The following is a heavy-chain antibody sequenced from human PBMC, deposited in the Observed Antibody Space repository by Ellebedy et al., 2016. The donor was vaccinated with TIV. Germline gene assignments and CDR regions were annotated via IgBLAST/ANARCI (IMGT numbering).Heavy chain of an antibody. Sequence: ASVKVSCKASGGTFSSYAVSWVRQAPGQGLEWMGRIIPILGIANYAQKFQGRVTITADKSTSTAYMELSSLRSEDTAVYYCARDAFIVVVTAAPWYFDLWGRGTLVTVSS. J-gene: IGHJ2*01. CDR2: IIPILGIA. CDR3: ARDAFIVVVTAAPWYFDL. V-gene: IGHV1-69*04. CDR1: GGTFSSYA. D-gene: IGHD2-21*02.